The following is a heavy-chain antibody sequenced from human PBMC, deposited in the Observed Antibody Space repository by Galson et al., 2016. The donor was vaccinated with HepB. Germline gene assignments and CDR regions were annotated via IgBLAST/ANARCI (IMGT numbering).Heavy chain of an antibody. J-gene: IGHJ4*02. CDR3: AKDGRIYCSSASCHDHFHY. CDR1: GFTFSSYG. CDR2: ISYDGSNQ. Sequence: SLRLSCAASGFTFSSYGMHWVRQAPGKGLEWVAFISYDGSNQTYADSVTGRFTISRDTSKKTLYLQMNSLRAEDTAVYYCAKDGRIYCSSASCHDHFHYWGQGTLVTASS. D-gene: IGHD2-2*01. V-gene: IGHV3-30*18.